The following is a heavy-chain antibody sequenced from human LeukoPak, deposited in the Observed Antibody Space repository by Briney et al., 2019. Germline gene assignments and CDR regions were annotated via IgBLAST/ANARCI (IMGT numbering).Heavy chain of an antibody. Sequence: SETLSLTCTVSGGSISSSSYYWGWIRQPPGKGLEWIGSIYYSGSTYYNPSLKSRVTISVDTSKNQFSLKLSSVTAADTAVYYCARVITFGGVFPLGWFDPWGQGTLVTVSS. D-gene: IGHD3-16*01. V-gene: IGHV4-39*07. CDR3: ARVITFGGVFPLGWFDP. CDR1: GGSISSSSYY. CDR2: IYYSGST. J-gene: IGHJ5*02.